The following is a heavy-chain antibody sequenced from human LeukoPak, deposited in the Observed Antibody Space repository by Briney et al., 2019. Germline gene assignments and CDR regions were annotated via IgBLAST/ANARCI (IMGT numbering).Heavy chain of an antibody. Sequence: SETLSLTCSVSGGSITSYYWTWLRQPPGKGLEWIGYIYYSGSTKFNPSLKSRVTISVDTSKNQFSLKLSSVTAADTAVYYCASRAMVRGVIFDYWGQGTLVTVSS. V-gene: IGHV4-59*08. CDR3: ASRAMVRGVIFDY. D-gene: IGHD3-10*01. CDR1: GGSITSYY. J-gene: IGHJ4*02. CDR2: IYYSGST.